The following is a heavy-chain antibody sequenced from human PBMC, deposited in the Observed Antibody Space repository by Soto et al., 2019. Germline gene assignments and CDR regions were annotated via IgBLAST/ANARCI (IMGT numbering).Heavy chain of an antibody. CDR3: ARGWEQLPPNWFDP. J-gene: IGHJ5*02. CDR1: GGTFSSYA. V-gene: IGHV1-69*13. Sequence: SVKVSCKASGGTFSSYAISWVRQAPGQGLEWMGGIIPIFGTANYAQKFQGRVTITADESTSTAYMELSSLRSEDTAVYYCARGWEQLPPNWFDPWGQGTLVTVSS. CDR2: IIPIFGTA. D-gene: IGHD6-6*01.